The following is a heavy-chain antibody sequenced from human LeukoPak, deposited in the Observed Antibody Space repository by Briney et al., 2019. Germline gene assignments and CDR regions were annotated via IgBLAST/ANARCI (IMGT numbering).Heavy chain of an antibody. CDR1: GYTFTSYY. J-gene: IGHJ4*02. Sequence: ASVKVSCKASGYTFTSYYMHWVRQAPGQGLEGMGIINPSGGSTSYAQKFQGRVTMTRDTSTSTVYMELSSLRSEDTAVYYCARDYYDSSGYPQPVDYWGQGTLVTVSS. CDR3: ARDYYDSSGYPQPVDY. V-gene: IGHV1-46*01. CDR2: INPSGGST. D-gene: IGHD3-22*01.